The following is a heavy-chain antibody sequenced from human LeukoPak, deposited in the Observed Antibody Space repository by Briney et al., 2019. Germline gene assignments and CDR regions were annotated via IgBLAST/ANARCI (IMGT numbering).Heavy chain of an antibody. V-gene: IGHV1-69*05. Sequence: SVKVSCKASGGTFSSYAISWVRQAPGQGLEWMGRIIPIFGTANYAQKFRGRVTITTDESTSTAYMELSSLRSEDTAVYYCARSSIVGATTYSDYWGQGTLVTVSS. CDR2: IIPIFGTA. CDR1: GGTFSSYA. J-gene: IGHJ4*02. D-gene: IGHD1-26*01. CDR3: ARSSIVGATTYSDY.